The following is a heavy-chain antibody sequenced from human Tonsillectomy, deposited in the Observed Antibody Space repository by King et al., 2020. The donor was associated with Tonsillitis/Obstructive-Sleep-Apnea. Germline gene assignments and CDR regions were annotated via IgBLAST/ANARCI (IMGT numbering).Heavy chain of an antibody. CDR3: ARSNQDNSKDRMELIENYNMDV. CDR1: GYTFTSYD. V-gene: IGHV1-18*01. D-gene: IGHD4-11*01. J-gene: IGHJ6*03. Sequence: QLVQSGAEVKRPGASVKVSCKTSGYTFTSYDITWVRQAPGQGLEWMGWISGYNGNTNYAQKFQGRVTMTTDTSTSTAYMELRSLRSDDTAVYYCARSNQDNSKDRMELIENYNMDVWGEGTTVAVSS. CDR2: ISGYNGNT.